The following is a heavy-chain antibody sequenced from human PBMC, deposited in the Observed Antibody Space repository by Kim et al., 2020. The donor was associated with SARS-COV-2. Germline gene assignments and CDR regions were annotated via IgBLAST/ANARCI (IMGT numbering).Heavy chain of an antibody. Sequence: GGSLRLSCAASGFTFSSYAMHWVRQAPGKGLEYVSAISSNGGSTYYANSVKGRFTISRDNSKNTLYLQMGSLRAEDMAVYYCAKSSRYCSGGSCYSDFDYWGQGTLVTVSS. CDR2: ISSNGGST. CDR3: AKSSRYCSGGSCYSDFDY. CDR1: GFTFSSYA. V-gene: IGHV3-64*01. D-gene: IGHD2-15*01. J-gene: IGHJ4*02.